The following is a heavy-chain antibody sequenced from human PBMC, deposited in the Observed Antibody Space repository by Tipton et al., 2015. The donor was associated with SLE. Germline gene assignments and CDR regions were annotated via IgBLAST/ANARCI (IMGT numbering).Heavy chain of an antibody. CDR2: IKYSGST. J-gene: IGHJ4*02. V-gene: IGHV4-59*08. CDR3: ARSPGRSYFDY. Sequence: TLSLTCTVSGGSISSYYWSWIRQPPGKGLEWIGEIKYSGSTKYNPSLKSRVTISVDTSKNQLSLKLNSVTPADTAVYYCARSPGRSYFDYWGQGTLVTASS. CDR1: GGSISSYY.